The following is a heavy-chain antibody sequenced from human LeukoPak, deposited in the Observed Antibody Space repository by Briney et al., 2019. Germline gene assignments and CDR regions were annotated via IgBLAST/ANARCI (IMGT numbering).Heavy chain of an antibody. V-gene: IGHV4-4*09. D-gene: IGHD6-19*01. J-gene: IGHJ4*02. CDR1: GGSISGYY. CDR3: ARRFDTSGWVDY. Sequence: SETLSLTCTVSGGSISGYYWSWIRQPPGKALEWIGYIYSSGATNSNPSLKSRVTISVDSSKNQFSLKLTSVTAADTAVYYCARRFDTSGWVDYWGQGTLVTVSS. CDR2: IYSSGAT.